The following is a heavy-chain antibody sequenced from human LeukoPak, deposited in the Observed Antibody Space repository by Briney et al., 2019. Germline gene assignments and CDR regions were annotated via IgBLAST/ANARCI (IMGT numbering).Heavy chain of an antibody. V-gene: IGHV1-69*06. CDR2: IIPIFGTA. CDR3: ARDLSSGWYYFDY. Sequence: SVNVSCKPSGGTFSSYAISWVRQAPGHGLEWMGGIIPIFGTANYAQNFQGRVTITADKSTSTAYMELSSLRSEDTGVYYCARDLSSGWYYFDYWGQGTLVTVSS. J-gene: IGHJ4*02. CDR1: GGTFSSYA. D-gene: IGHD6-19*01.